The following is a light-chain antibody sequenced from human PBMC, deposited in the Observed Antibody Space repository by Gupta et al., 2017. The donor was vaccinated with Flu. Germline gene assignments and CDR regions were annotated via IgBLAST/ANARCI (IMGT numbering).Light chain of an antibody. V-gene: IGLV8-61*01. CDR3: VLYMGSGTWV. J-gene: IGLJ3*02. CDR2: STN. Sequence: QTVVTQEPSFSVSPGGTVPLTCGLSSGSVSTSYSPSWYQQTPGQAPRTLIYSTNTRSSGVPDRFSGSILGNKAALTITGAQADDESDYYCVLYMGSGTWVFGGGTKLTVL. CDR1: SGSVSTSYS.